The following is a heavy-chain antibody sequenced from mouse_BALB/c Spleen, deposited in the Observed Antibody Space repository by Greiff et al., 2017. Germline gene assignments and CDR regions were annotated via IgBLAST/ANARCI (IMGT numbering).Heavy chain of an antibody. CDR1: GYTFTSYW. CDR2: INPSTGYT. CDR3: ARSYSSGYPYAMDY. D-gene: IGHD3-1*01. V-gene: IGHV1-7*01. Sequence: QVQLQQSGAELAKPGASVKMSCKASGYTFTSYWMHWVKQRPGQGLEWIGYINPSTGYTEYNQKFKDKATLTADKSSSTAYMQLSSLTSEDSAVYYCARSYSSGYPYAMDYWGQGTSVTVSS. J-gene: IGHJ4*01.